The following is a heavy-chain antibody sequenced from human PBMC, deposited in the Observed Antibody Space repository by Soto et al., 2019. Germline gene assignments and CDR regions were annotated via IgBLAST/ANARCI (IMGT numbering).Heavy chain of an antibody. D-gene: IGHD6-19*01. CDR1: GLTFDDYG. CDR2: INWNGGST. Sequence: EVQLVESGGGVVRPGGSWRLPGAASGLTFDDYGRSWVRQAPGKGLEWVSGINWNGGSTGYADSVKGRFTIPRDNAKNSLYLQMNSLRAEDTALYYCARLYSSGWYGPGRYWGQGTLVTVSS. J-gene: IGHJ4*02. CDR3: ARLYSSGWYGPGRY. V-gene: IGHV3-20*04.